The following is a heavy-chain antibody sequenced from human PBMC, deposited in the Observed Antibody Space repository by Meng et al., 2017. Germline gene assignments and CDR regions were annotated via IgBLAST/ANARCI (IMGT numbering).Heavy chain of an antibody. CDR1: GYTFTGYY. CDR3: ARDGPYSSSSREYYYYGMDV. V-gene: IGHV1-2*06. Sequence: ASVKVSCKASGYTFTGYYMHWVRQAPGQGLEWMGRINPNSGGTNYAQKFQGRVTMTRNTSISTAYMELSRLRSDDTAVYYCARDGPYSSSSREYYYYGMDVWGQGTTVTVSS. J-gene: IGHJ6*02. CDR2: INPNSGGT. D-gene: IGHD6-6*01.